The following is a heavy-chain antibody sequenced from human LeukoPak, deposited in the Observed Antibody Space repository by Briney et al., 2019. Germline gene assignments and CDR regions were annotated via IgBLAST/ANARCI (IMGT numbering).Heavy chain of an antibody. J-gene: IGHJ4*02. CDR3: ARGMYDYGDSLVTSYFDF. D-gene: IGHD4-17*01. Sequence: GGSLRLSCAASGFTFSSYWMHWVRQSPGKGLVWVSSINPDGSRTNYADFVKGRFTISRDNAKNSLYLQMNSLRAEDTAVYYCARGMYDYGDSLVTSYFDFWGQGALVTVSS. CDR2: INPDGSRT. V-gene: IGHV3-74*01. CDR1: GFTFSSYW.